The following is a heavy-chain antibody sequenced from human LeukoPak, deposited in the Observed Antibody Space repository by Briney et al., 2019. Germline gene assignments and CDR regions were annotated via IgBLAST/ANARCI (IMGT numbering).Heavy chain of an antibody. J-gene: IGHJ6*03. CDR3: ARDPYSGNYGNDYYYYMDV. V-gene: IGHV3-21*01. CDR1: GFTFSNYN. D-gene: IGHD1-26*01. Sequence: PGGSLRLSCAASGFTFSNYNMNWVRQAPGKTMEWVSSITSSGTYIFYADSVRGRFTISRDNAKNSLYLQMDSLGPEDTAVYYCARDPYSGNYGNDYYYYMDVWGKGTTVTISS. CDR2: ITSSGTYI.